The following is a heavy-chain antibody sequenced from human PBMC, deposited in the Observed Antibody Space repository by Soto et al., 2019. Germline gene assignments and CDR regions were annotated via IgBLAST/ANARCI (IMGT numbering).Heavy chain of an antibody. CDR2: IDPSDSRT. D-gene: IGHD5-18*01. CDR3: ARRRGYSYDFDY. V-gene: IGHV5-10-1*03. Sequence: DVQLVQSGAEVKKPGESLSISCNGSGYTFSNYWISWVRQKPGQGLEWMGRIDPSDSRTKYNPSFEGHVTISIDKSISAAFLQWSSLRASDTAIYYCARRRGYSYDFDYWGQGTLVTVSS. CDR1: GYTFSNYW. J-gene: IGHJ4*02.